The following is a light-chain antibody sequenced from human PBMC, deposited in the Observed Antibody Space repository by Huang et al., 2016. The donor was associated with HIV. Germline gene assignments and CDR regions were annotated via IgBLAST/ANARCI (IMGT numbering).Light chain of an antibody. CDR2: DAS. CDR3: HQYNDWPIT. Sequence: EIVMTQSPATLSVSPVGRATLSCRASQSVGSNLAWYQQKPGQAPRLLIYDASTRATGIPARFRGSGSGTEFTLTISDLQSEDFAVYCCHQYNDWPITFGPGTKVDIK. CDR1: QSVGSN. J-gene: IGKJ3*01. V-gene: IGKV3-15*01.